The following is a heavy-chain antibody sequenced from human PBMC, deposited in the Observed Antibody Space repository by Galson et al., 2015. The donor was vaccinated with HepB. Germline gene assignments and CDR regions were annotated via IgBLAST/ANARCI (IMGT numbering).Heavy chain of an antibody. D-gene: IGHD3-22*01. CDR3: AMPSMIAEYYFDY. V-gene: IGHV4-59*04. Sequence: SETLSLTCTVSGGSISSYYWSWIRQPPGKGLEWIGSIYHSWSTYYNQSLKSRVTISVDTSKNQFSLNGSSVTAADTAVYYCAMPSMIAEYYFDYWGQGSLATVSS. CDR1: GGSISSYY. J-gene: IGHJ4*02. CDR2: IYHSWST.